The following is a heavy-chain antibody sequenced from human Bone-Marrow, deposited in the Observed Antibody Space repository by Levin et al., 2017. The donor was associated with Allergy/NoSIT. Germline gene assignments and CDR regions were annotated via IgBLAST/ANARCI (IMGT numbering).Heavy chain of an antibody. V-gene: IGHV4-59*01. CDR3: AKDRCIGGSCSYGMGWFGP. CDR1: GDSISSYY. Sequence: SETLSLTCTVSGDSISSYYWNWIRQSPGKGMEWIGYIYNSGSVKYNPSLKSRATMSVDTSKNQLSLNLTSVTAADTAVYYCAKDRCIGGSCSYGMGWFGPWGQGTRVTVSS. D-gene: IGHD2-15*01. J-gene: IGHJ5*02. CDR2: IYNSGSV.